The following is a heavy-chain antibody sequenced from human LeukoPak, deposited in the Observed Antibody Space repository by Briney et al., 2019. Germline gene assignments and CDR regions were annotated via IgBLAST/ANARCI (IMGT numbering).Heavy chain of an antibody. D-gene: IGHD3-22*01. CDR2: IIPISGTA. V-gene: IGHV1-69*05. CDR3: ARDQYYDSKGWFDP. CDR1: GGTFSSYA. Sequence: SVKVSCKASGGTFSSYAISWVRQAPGQGLEWMGGIIPISGTANYAQKFQGRVTMTTDTSTSTAYMELRSLRSDDTAVYYCARDQYYDSKGWFDPWGQGTLVTVSS. J-gene: IGHJ5*02.